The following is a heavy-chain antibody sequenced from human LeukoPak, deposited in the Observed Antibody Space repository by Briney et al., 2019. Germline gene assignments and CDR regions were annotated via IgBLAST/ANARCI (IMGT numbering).Heavy chain of an antibody. D-gene: IGHD3-10*01. J-gene: IGHJ4*02. V-gene: IGHV3-64*01. CDR1: GFTFSSYA. CDR3: ASSPLWFGELLYPFDY. CDR2: ISSNGGST. Sequence: GGSLRLSCVASGFTFSSYAMHWVRQAPGKGLEYVSAISSNGGSTYYANSVKGRFTISRDNSKNTLYLQMGSLRAEDMAVYYCASSPLWFGELLYPFDYWGQGTLVTVSS.